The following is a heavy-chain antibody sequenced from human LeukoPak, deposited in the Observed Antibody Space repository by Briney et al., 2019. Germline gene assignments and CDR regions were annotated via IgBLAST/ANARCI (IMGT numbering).Heavy chain of an antibody. CDR3: ARVPDWTYDPDY. CDR1: GGSISSDRFY. V-gene: IGHV4-61*02. CDR2: IKSSNT. J-gene: IGHJ4*02. Sequence: PSETLSLTCAVSGGSISSDRFYWTWVRQPAGKGLEWIGRIKSSNTNYNPSLKSRVSISLDTSTNQFSLKLSSLTAADTAVYYCARVPDWTYDPDYWGQGTLVTVSS. D-gene: IGHD3-3*01.